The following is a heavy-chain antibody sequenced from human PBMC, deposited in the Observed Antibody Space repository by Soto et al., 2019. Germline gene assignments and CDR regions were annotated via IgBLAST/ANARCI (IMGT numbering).Heavy chain of an antibody. Sequence: EVQLVESGGGLVKPGGSLRLSCAASGFTFSNAWMSWVGQAPGKGLEWVGRIKSKTDGGTTDYAATVKGRFTISRDDSKNTLYLQMNSLKTEDTAVYYCTTYVLLCFGETPRDYWGQGTLVTVSS. J-gene: IGHJ4*02. CDR3: TTYVLLCFGETPRDY. CDR2: IKSKTDGGTT. D-gene: IGHD3-10*01. V-gene: IGHV3-15*01. CDR1: GFTFSNAW.